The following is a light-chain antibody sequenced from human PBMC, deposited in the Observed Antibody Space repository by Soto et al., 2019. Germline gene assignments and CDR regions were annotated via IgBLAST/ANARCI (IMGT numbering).Light chain of an antibody. Sequence: QSALTQPASVSGSPGQSITISCTGTGSDVGGYDFVSWYQQHPGKAPKLMIYDVTDRPSGISNRFSGSKSGNTASLTISGLQAEDEADYYCNSYTRIGTLVFGTGTKLTVL. CDR3: NSYTRIGTLV. V-gene: IGLV2-14*01. CDR2: DVT. CDR1: GSDVGGYDF. J-gene: IGLJ1*01.